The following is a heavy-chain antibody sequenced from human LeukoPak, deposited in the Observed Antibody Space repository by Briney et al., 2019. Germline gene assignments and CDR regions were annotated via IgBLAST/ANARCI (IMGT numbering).Heavy chain of an antibody. CDR1: GYTFTSYD. V-gene: IGHV1-8*01. D-gene: IGHD2/OR15-2a*01. CDR2: MNPNSGST. CDR3: ARRNSPSRTTALPRGRAFDI. Sequence: ASVKVSCKASGYTFTSYDINWVRQATGQGLEWMGWMNPNSGSTGYAQKFQGRVTMTRNTSISTAYLELSNLRSEDTAVYYCARRNSPSRTTALPRGRAFDIWGQGTVVSVSS. J-gene: IGHJ3*02.